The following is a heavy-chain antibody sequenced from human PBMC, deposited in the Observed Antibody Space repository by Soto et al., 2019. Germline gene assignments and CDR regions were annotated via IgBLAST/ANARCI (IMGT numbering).Heavy chain of an antibody. CDR3: ARDRSFRYSTSSAYYYYGMDV. CDR1: VFIFSNYD. Sequence: LRLSCAASVFIFSNYDMHWVRQATGKGLEWVSAIGSAGDTYYSGSVKGRFTISRERAKNSLYLQMNSLRAGDTAVYYCARDRSFRYSTSSAYYYYGMDVWGQGTTVTVSS. D-gene: IGHD6-6*01. J-gene: IGHJ6*02. CDR2: IGSAGDT. V-gene: IGHV3-13*01.